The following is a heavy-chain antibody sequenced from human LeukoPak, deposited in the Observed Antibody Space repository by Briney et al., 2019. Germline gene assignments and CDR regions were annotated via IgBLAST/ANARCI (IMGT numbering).Heavy chain of an antibody. J-gene: IGHJ4*02. D-gene: IGHD6-13*01. CDR1: GFTFSSYW. Sequence: PGGSLRLSCAASGFTFSSYWMSWVRQAPGKGLECVSSISSSSSYIYYADSVKGRFTISRDNAKNSLYLQMNSLRAEDTAVYYCARSNWGAAAAGPYYFDYWGQGTLVTVSS. CDR2: ISSSSSYI. V-gene: IGHV3-21*01. CDR3: ARSNWGAAAAGPYYFDY.